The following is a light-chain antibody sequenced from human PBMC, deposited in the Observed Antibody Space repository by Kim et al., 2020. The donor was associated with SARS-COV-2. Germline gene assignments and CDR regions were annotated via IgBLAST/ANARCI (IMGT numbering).Light chain of an antibody. CDR3: QSRDSGGKVI. J-gene: IGLJ2*01. V-gene: IGLV3-19*01. CDR1: SLRSYY. Sequence: SSELTQDPAVSVALGQTVRITCQGDSLRSYYATWYQQKPRQAPALVMYGRNNRPSGIPDRFSGSTSGNTASLTISGAQAEDEADFYCQSRDSGGKVIFGGGTQLTVL. CDR2: GRN.